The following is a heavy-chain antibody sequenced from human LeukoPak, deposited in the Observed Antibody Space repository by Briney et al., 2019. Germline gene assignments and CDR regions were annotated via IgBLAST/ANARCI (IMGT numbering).Heavy chain of an antibody. CDR1: GFTFSTYN. Sequence: QSGGSLRLSCAASGFTFSTYNMNWVRQAPGKGLEWVSAVGGTDGRTYYAAFVKGRFTIYRDNSKSTLFLQMNSLRAEDTAVYYCATDTPSGGDYYLSAWGQGTLVTVSS. CDR2: VGGTDGRT. CDR3: ATDTPSGGDYYLSA. V-gene: IGHV3-23*01. J-gene: IGHJ5*02. D-gene: IGHD2-21*01.